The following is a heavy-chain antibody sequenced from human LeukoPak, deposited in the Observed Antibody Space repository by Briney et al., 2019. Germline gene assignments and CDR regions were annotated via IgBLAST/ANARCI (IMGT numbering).Heavy chain of an antibody. D-gene: IGHD2-2*01. J-gene: IGHJ4*02. CDR1: GYTFTSYG. CDR3: ARGRGVVPTAAVPFDY. CDR2: ISAYNDNT. V-gene: IGHV1-18*01. Sequence: ASVKVSCKASGYTFTSYGISWVRQAHGQGLEWMGWISAYNDNTNYAQKLQGRVTMTTDTSTSTAYLELRSLRSDDTAVYYCARGRGVVPTAAVPFDYWGQGTLVTVSS.